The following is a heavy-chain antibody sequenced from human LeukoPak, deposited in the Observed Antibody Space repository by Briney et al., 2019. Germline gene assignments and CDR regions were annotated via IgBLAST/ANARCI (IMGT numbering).Heavy chain of an antibody. J-gene: IGHJ5*02. CDR1: GGSFSGYY. D-gene: IGHD6-13*01. V-gene: IGHV4-34*01. CDR3: ARVGSSPNWFDP. CDR2: INHSGST. Sequence: RPSETLSLTCAVYGGSFSGYYWRRIRQPPGKGLEWIGEINHSGSTNYNPSLKSRVTISVDTSKNQFSLKLSSVTAADTAVYYCARVGSSPNWFDPWGQGTLVTVSS.